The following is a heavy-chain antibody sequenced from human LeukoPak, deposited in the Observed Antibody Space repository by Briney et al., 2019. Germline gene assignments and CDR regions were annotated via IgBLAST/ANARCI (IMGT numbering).Heavy chain of an antibody. CDR2: INPNSGGT. Sequence: GASVKVSCKASGYTFTGYYMHWVRQAPGQGLEWMGWINPNSGGTNYAQKLQGRVTMTTDTSTSTAYMELRSLRSDDTAVYYCARYDILTGYYPAMDVWGKGTTVTISS. D-gene: IGHD3-9*01. CDR3: ARYDILTGYYPAMDV. V-gene: IGHV1-2*02. J-gene: IGHJ6*04. CDR1: GYTFTGYY.